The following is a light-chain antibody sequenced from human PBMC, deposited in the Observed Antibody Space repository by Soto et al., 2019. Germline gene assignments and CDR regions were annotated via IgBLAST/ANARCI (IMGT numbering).Light chain of an antibody. J-gene: IGKJ1*01. CDR3: QHCHILPWT. V-gene: IGKV1-33*01. CDR2: DAS. CDR1: QDITNN. Sequence: DIQMTQSPSSLSASVGDRVTITCQASQDITNNFHWYQQKPGKAPKLLIYDASNLETGVPSRFSGSGFGTDFTFIINNLQPEDFATYFCQHCHILPWTFGQGTKVEIK.